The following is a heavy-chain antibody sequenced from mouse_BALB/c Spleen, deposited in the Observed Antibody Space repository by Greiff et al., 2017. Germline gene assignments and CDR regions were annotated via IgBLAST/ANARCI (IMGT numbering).Heavy chain of an antibody. V-gene: IGHV2-9*02. Sequence: VMLVESGPGLVAPSQSLSITCTVSGFSLTSYGVHWVRQPPGKGLEWLGVIWAGGSTNYNSALMSRLSISKDNSKSQVFLKMNSLQTDDTAMYYCASDSTVVKDCYAMDYWGQGTSVTVSS. CDR1: GFSLTSYG. CDR2: IWAGGST. D-gene: IGHD1-1*01. J-gene: IGHJ4*01. CDR3: ASDSTVVKDCYAMDY.